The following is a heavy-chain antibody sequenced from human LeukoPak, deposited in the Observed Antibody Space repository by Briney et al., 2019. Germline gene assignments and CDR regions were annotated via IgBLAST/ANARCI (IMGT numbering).Heavy chain of an antibody. CDR3: AREYGSRRGLWAFDS. J-gene: IGHJ3*02. CDR2: ISSSSRYI. V-gene: IGHV3-21*01. Sequence: GRSLRLSCAASGFTFSTYSMNWVRQAPGKGLEWVSSISSSSRYIYYADSVKGRFTISRDNAKNSLYLQMNSLRAEDTAVYYCAREYGSRRGLWAFDSWGHGTMVTVSS. CDR1: GFTFSTYS. D-gene: IGHD3-10*01.